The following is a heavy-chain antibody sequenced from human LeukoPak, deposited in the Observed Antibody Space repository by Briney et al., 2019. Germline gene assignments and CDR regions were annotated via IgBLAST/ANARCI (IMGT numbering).Heavy chain of an antibody. D-gene: IGHD1-26*01. CDR3: ATDLKGGPSDY. Sequence: ASVKVSSKVSGYTLTELSMHWVRQAPGKGLEWMGGFDPEDGETIYAQKFQGRVTMTEVTSTGTAYMELSSLRSEDTAVYYCATDLKGGPSDYWGQGTLVTVSS. CDR2: FDPEDGET. V-gene: IGHV1-24*01. J-gene: IGHJ4*02. CDR1: GYTLTELS.